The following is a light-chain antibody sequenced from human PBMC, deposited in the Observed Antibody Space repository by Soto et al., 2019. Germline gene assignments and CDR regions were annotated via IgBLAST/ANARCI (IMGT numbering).Light chain of an antibody. CDR1: SSNIGSNY. V-gene: IGLV1-47*01. CDR2: RNN. CDR3: AAWDDSLSGRGV. Sequence: QSVLTQPPSASGTPGQRVTISCSGSSSNIGSNYVYWYQQLPGTAPKLLIYRNNQRPSGVPDRFSGSKSGTSASLAISGLRSEDAADYYCAAWDDSLSGRGVFGGGTQLTVL. J-gene: IGLJ2*01.